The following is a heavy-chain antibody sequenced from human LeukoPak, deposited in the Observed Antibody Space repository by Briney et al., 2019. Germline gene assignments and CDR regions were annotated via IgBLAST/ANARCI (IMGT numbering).Heavy chain of an antibody. CDR3: AVETDYYDNSGYLDY. V-gene: IGHV1-2*02. D-gene: IGHD3-22*01. CDR2: INPNSGGT. Sequence: ASVKVSCKASGYTFTGYYMHWVRQAPGQGLEWMGWINPNSGGTNYAQKFQGRVTMTRDTSISTAYMELSRLRSDDTAVYYCAVETDYYDNSGYLDYWGQGTLVTVSS. CDR1: GYTFTGYY. J-gene: IGHJ4*02.